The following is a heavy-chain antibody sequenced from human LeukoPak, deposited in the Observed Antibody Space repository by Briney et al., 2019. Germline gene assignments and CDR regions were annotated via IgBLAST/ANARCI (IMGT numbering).Heavy chain of an antibody. Sequence: SVKVSCKASGGTFSSYAISWVRQAPGQGLEWMGGIIPIFGTANYAQKFQGRVTITADESTSTAYMELSSLRSEDTAVYYCASGVPAATATYYGMDVWGQGTTVTVSS. J-gene: IGHJ6*02. V-gene: IGHV1-69*13. CDR1: GGTFSSYA. CDR3: ASGVPAATATYYGMDV. D-gene: IGHD2-2*01. CDR2: IIPIFGTA.